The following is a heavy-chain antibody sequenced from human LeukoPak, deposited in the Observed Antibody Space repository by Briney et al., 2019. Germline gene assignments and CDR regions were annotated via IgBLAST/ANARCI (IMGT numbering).Heavy chain of an antibody. CDR1: KYTFTDYY. Sequence: ASVKVSCKPSKYTFTDYYLPWVRQAPGQGLEWMGWINPNSGGASYAQKFQGRVTMTRDTSISTAYMELSRLRSDDTAVYYCARSYGSGRRDTFDFWGQGTMVTVSS. CDR3: ARSYGSGRRDTFDF. CDR2: INPNSGGA. D-gene: IGHD3-10*01. J-gene: IGHJ3*01. V-gene: IGHV1-2*02.